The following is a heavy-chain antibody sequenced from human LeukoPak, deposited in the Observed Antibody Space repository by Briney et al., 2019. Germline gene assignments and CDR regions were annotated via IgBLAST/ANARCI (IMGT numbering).Heavy chain of an antibody. Sequence: GGSLRLSCAASGFTFDDYAMHWVRQAPGKGLEWVSGISWNSGSIGYADSVKGRFTISRDNGKNSLYLQMNSLRAEDMALYYCAKASGYCSSTSCYTGFDYWGQGTLVTVSS. V-gene: IGHV3-9*03. D-gene: IGHD2-2*02. J-gene: IGHJ4*02. CDR2: ISWNSGSI. CDR1: GFTFDDYA. CDR3: AKASGYCSSTSCYTGFDY.